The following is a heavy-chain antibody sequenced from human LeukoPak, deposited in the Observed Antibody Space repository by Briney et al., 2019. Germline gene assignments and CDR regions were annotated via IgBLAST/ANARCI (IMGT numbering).Heavy chain of an antibody. J-gene: IGHJ6*01. CDR3: AGAIRFLEWLPYYYYYGMDV. CDR1: GGSISSYY. D-gene: IGHD3-3*01. V-gene: IGHV4-59*01. Sequence: SETLSLTCTVSGGSISSYYWSWIRHPPGKRLEWIGYIYYTGSTNYNPSLKSRVTISVDTSKNQFSLELSSVTAADTAVYYCAGAIRFLEWLPYYYYYGMDVWGQGATVTVSS. CDR2: IYYTGST.